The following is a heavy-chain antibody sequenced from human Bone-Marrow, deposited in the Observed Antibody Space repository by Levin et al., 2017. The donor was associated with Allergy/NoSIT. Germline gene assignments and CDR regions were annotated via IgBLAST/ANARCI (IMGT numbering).Heavy chain of an antibody. CDR1: GDSVSSNGVA. V-gene: IGHV6-1*01. D-gene: IGHD6-19*01. J-gene: IGHJ3*02. CDR2: TYYESKWYH. Sequence: SQTLSLTCVISGDSVSSNGVAWNWIRQSPSRGLEWLGRTYYESKWYHDYAASVKSRLTVDPDTSQNQFSLRLNSVTPEDTAVYYCARGSASACDIWGQGTVVTVSS. CDR3: ARGSASACDI.